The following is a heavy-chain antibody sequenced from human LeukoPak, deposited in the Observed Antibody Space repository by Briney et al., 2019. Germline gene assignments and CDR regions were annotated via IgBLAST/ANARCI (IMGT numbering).Heavy chain of an antibody. CDR1: GGSISSGGYY. CDR3: ASLVDYNVDY. D-gene: IGHD4-11*01. Sequence: SETLSLTCTVSGGSISSGGYYWSWIRQHPGKGLKWIGYIYYSGSTYYNPSLKSRVTISVGTSKNQFSLKLSSVTAADTAVYYCASLVDYNVDYWGQGTLVTVSS. V-gene: IGHV4-31*03. J-gene: IGHJ4*02. CDR2: IYYSGST.